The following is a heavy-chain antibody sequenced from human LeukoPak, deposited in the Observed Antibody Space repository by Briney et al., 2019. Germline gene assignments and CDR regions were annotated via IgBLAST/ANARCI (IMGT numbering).Heavy chain of an antibody. CDR3: ARDSRYYYDSSGYYSD. V-gene: IGHV4-39*07. CDR1: GGSISSSSYY. D-gene: IGHD3-22*01. CDR2: IYYSGST. J-gene: IGHJ1*01. Sequence: SETLSLTCTVSGGSISSSSYYWGWIRQPPGKGLEWIGSIYYSGSTYYNPSLKSRVTISVDTSENQFSLKLSSVTAADTAVYYCARDSRYYYDSSGYYSDWGQGTLVTVSS.